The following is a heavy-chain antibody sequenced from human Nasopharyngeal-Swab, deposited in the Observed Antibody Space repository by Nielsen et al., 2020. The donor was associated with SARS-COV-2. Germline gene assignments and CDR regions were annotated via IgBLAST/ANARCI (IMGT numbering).Heavy chain of an antibody. CDR1: GYTFTGYY. V-gene: IGHV1-2*06. CDR2: INPNSGGT. Sequence: ASVKVSCKASGYTFTGYYMHWVRQAPGQGLEWMGRINPNSGGTNYAQKFQGRVTMTTDTSTSTAYMELRSLRSDDTAVYYCARFPAGGYYDSSGYYYWYFDLWGRGTLVTVSS. CDR3: ARFPAGGYYDSSGYYYWYFDL. D-gene: IGHD3-22*01. J-gene: IGHJ2*01.